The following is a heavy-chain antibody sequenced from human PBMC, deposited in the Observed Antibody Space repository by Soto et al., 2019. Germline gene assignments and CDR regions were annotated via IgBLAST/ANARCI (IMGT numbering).Heavy chain of an antibody. CDR1: GGTFSSYA. V-gene: IGHV1-69*01. J-gene: IGHJ5*02. D-gene: IGHD2-21*02. CDR3: ARGGMGGSYCGGDCLGDWFDP. Sequence: QVQLVQSGAEVKKPGSSVKVSCKASGGTFSSYAISWVRQAPGQGLEWMGGIIPIFGTANYAQKFQGRVTITADESTSTAYMELSSLRSEDTAVYYCARGGMGGSYCGGDCLGDWFDPWGQGTLVTVSS. CDR2: IIPIFGTA.